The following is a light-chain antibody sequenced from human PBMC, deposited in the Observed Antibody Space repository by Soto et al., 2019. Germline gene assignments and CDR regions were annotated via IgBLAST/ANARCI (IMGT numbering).Light chain of an antibody. CDR3: QQYNNWPRT. V-gene: IGKV3-15*01. CDR2: GAS. J-gene: IGKJ1*01. Sequence: EIVLTQSPGTLSLSPGERATLSCRASQSISNSYLAWYQQKPGQAPRLLIYGASTRATGIPARFSGSGSGTGFTLTISSLQSEDFAIYYCQQYNNWPRTFGQGTKVDIK. CDR1: QSISNSY.